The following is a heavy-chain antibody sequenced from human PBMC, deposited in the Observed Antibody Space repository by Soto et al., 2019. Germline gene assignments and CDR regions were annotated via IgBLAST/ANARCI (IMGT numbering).Heavy chain of an antibody. CDR3: ARHPSYYYDSSGYWTYFDY. V-gene: IGHV5-51*01. J-gene: IGHJ4*02. D-gene: IGHD3-22*01. CDR1: GYSFTSYW. CDR2: IYPGDSDT. Sequence: GESLKISCNGSGYSFTSYWIGWVRQMPWKGLEWMGIIYPGDSDTRYSPSFQGQVTISADKSISTAYLQWSSLKASDTAMYYCARHPSYYYDSSGYWTYFDYWGQGTLVTVSS.